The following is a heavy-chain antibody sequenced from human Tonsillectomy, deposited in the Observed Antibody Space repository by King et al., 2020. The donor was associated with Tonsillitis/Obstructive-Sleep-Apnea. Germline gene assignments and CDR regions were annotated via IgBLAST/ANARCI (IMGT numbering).Heavy chain of an antibody. CDR1: GFTLSSSS. D-gene: IGHD6-19*01. CDR3: AKDHPSSGWPAFDY. CDR2: LNKDSGRT. V-gene: IGHV3-23*04. Sequence: VQLVESGGGLVQPGGSLRLSCAASGFTLSSSSMSWVRQAPEKGLEWLSSLNKDSGRTYYADSVKGRFTISRDDSTNTLFLQMSSLRAEDTAVYFCAKDHPSSGWPAFDYWGQGTLVTVSS. J-gene: IGHJ4*02.